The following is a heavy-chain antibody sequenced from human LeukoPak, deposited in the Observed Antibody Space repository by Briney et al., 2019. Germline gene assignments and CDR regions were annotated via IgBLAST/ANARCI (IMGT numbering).Heavy chain of an antibody. J-gene: IGHJ3*02. CDR1: GFTFSSYG. V-gene: IGHV3-23*01. Sequence: GGSLRLSCAASGFTFSSYGMSWVRQAPGKGLEWVSAISGSGGSTYYADSVKGRFTISRDNSKNTLYLQMNSLRAEDTAVYYCAKDSRNYDIRGDAFDIWGQGTMVTVSS. CDR2: ISGSGGST. D-gene: IGHD3-22*01. CDR3: AKDSRNYDIRGDAFDI.